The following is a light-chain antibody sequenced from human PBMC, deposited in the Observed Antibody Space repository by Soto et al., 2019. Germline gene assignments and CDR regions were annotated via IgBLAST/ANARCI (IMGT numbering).Light chain of an antibody. CDR1: QSISSW. J-gene: IGKJ1*01. Sequence: DIQITQSPATLSASVRERVTITCRASQSISSWLAWYQQKPGKAPKLLIYDASSLESGVPSRFSGSGSGTEFTLTISSLQPEDVATYYCLQLNTYPWTFGQGTKVDIK. CDR3: LQLNTYPWT. CDR2: DAS. V-gene: IGKV1-5*01.